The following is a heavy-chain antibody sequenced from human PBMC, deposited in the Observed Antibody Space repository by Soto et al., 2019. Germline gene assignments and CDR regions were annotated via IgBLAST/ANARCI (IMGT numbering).Heavy chain of an antibody. V-gene: IGHV3-7*04. J-gene: IGHJ4*02. Sequence: PGGSLRLSCAASGFSFSSYWMSWVRQAPGKGLEWVANIKQGGSEKYYVDSVKGRFTISRDNAKNSLYLQMNSLRAEDTAVYYCARDQYYYDSSGYYYYFDHWGQGTLVTVSS. D-gene: IGHD3-22*01. CDR1: GFSFSSYW. CDR2: IKQGGSEK. CDR3: ARDQYYYDSSGYYYYFDH.